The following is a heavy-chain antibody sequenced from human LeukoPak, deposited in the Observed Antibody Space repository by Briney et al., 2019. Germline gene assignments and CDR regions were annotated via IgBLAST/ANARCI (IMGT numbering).Heavy chain of an antibody. J-gene: IGHJ4*02. CDR2: ISGCGVST. CDR3: APIWFGELLSVFDY. V-gene: IGHV3-23*01. CDR1: GFTVSSDA. Sequence: PGGCLRLACAASGFTVSSDAMSSVRQAPGKGLGWGSGISGCGVSTYYADSVTGRLTTSRDNSKNTLYLQMHSLRAEDTAVYYCAPIWFGELLSVFDYWGQGTLVTVSS. D-gene: IGHD3-10*01.